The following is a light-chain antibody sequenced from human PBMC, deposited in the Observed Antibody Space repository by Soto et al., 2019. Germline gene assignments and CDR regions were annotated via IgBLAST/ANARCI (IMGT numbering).Light chain of an antibody. V-gene: IGKV3-20*01. CDR3: QQYGSSPLT. CDR2: GPS. J-gene: IGKJ4*01. CDR1: QSVSSSY. Sequence: EIVLTQSPGTLSLSPGERATLSCRASQSVSSSYLAWYQQKPAQAPSLLIYGPSSRATGIPDRFSGSGSGTDFTLTISRLEPEDFAVYYCQQYGSSPLTFGGGTKVDIK.